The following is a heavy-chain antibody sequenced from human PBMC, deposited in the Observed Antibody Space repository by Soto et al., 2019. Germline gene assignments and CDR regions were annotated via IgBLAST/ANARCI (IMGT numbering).Heavy chain of an antibody. J-gene: IGHJ5*01. D-gene: IGHD2-15*01. CDR3: ARKQWVVPNWFDS. Sequence: PSETLSLTCTVSGGSISSYYWSWIRQPPGKGLEWIGYIYHSGSTNYNPSLKSRVTILVDKSKNQFSLKLSSVTAADTAVYYCARKQWVVPNWFDSWGQGALVTV. CDR1: GGSISSYY. V-gene: IGHV4-59*12. CDR2: IYHSGST.